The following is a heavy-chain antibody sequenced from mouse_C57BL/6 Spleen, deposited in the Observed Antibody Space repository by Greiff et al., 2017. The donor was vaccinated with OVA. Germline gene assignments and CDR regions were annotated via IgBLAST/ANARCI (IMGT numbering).Heavy chain of an antibody. D-gene: IGHD2-1*01. J-gene: IGHJ2*01. Sequence: EVHLVESGGGLVKPGGSLKLSCAASGFTFSSYAMSWVRQTPEKRLEWVATISAGSSYTYYPDNVKGRFTISRDKAKNKLYLQMSHLKSEDTATYYCARDVTYFDYWGQGTTLTVSS. CDR3: ARDVTYFDY. CDR2: ISAGSSYT. V-gene: IGHV5-4*01. CDR1: GFTFSSYA.